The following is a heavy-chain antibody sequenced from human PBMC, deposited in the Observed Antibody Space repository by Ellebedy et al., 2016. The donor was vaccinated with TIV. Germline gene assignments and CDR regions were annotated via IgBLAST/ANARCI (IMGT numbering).Heavy chain of an antibody. Sequence: PGGSLRLSCPASGFTFSTYSMNWVRQAPGKGLEWVSSINNNGYMYYADSVKGRFTISRDNAKTSLYLQMNSLRAEDTAVYYCAREGGYYTGGGCRWFDYWGQGTLVTVSS. CDR3: AREGGYYTGGGCRWFDY. J-gene: IGHJ4*02. D-gene: IGHD2-8*02. CDR1: GFTFSTYS. CDR2: INNNGYM. V-gene: IGHV3-21*01.